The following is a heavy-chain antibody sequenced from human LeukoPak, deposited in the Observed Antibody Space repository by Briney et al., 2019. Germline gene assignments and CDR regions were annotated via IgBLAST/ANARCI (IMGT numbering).Heavy chain of an antibody. V-gene: IGHV3-30*01. CDR1: GFTFSSYA. J-gene: IGHJ4*02. D-gene: IGHD3-10*02. Sequence: GGSLRLSCAASGFTFSSYAMHWLRQAPGKGLEWVAVISYDGSNKYYADSVKGRFTISGDNSKNTLYLQMNSLRAEDTAVYYCARGDYYVYSGHIGFESGYWGQGTLVTVSS. CDR3: ARGDYYVYSGHIGFESGY. CDR2: ISYDGSNK.